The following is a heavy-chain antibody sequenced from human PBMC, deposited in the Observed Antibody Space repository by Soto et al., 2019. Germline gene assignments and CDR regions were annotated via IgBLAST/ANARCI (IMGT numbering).Heavy chain of an antibody. Sequence: SETLSLTCTVSGGSISSGDYYWSWIRQPPGKGLEWIGYIYYSGSTYYNPSLKSRVTISVDTSKNQFSLKLSSVTAADTAVYYCAREVVVPAAIPFTWGQGTLGTVSS. J-gene: IGHJ4*02. V-gene: IGHV4-30-4*01. CDR3: AREVVVPAAIPFT. CDR2: IYYSGST. D-gene: IGHD2-2*01. CDR1: GGSISSGDYY.